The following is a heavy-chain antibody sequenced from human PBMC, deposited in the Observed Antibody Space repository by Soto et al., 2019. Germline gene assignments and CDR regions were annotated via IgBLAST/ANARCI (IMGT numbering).Heavy chain of an antibody. CDR1: GGSFSGYY. Sequence: SETLSLTCAVSGGSFSGYYWTWIRQILGKGLEWIGEINQSGNTKYNPSLMSRVTMSVDTSRNQFSLKLRSVTAADTAVYYCARPSYALNWDFHYGMQVWGQGTSVTVS. V-gene: IGHV4-34*01. D-gene: IGHD2-2*01. J-gene: IGHJ6*02. CDR3: ARPSYALNWDFHYGMQV. CDR2: INQSGNT.